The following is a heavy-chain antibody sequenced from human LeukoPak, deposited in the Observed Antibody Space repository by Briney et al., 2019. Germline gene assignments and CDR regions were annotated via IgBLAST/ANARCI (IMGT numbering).Heavy chain of an antibody. Sequence: GGSLILSCAASGFTFSTYWMHWVRQAPGKGLVWVSRINSDGSTITYADSVKGRFTISRDNAKNTVYLQMNSLRAEDTAVYYCARVTVSSSEVIFDYWGQGSLVTVSS. CDR2: INSDGSTI. CDR3: ARVTVSSSEVIFDY. CDR1: GFTFSTYW. J-gene: IGHJ4*02. V-gene: IGHV3-74*01. D-gene: IGHD1-20*01.